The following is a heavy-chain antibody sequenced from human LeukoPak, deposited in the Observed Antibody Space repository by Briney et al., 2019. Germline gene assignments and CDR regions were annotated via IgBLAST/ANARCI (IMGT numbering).Heavy chain of an antibody. CDR2: ISGSGGGT. Sequence: GGSLRLSCAASGFTLSRYVMSWVRQAPGKGLEWVSAISGSGGGTYYADSVKGRFTISRDNSKNTLYLQTNSLRAEDTAVYYCARRGAAGTYYFDYGGQGTLVTVSS. J-gene: IGHJ4*02. V-gene: IGHV3-23*01. D-gene: IGHD6-13*01. CDR3: ARRGAAGTYYFDY. CDR1: GFTLSRYV.